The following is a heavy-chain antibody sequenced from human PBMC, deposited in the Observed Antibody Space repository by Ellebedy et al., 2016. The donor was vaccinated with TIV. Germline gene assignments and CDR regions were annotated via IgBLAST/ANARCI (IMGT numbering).Heavy chain of an antibody. CDR3: ATSEIVIVPAASQYYYYAMDV. V-gene: IGHV1-69*13. CDR1: GGSFSKYA. D-gene: IGHD2-2*01. Sequence: SVKVSXXASGGSFSKYAISWVRQAPGQGLEWMGGIIPVFGTTNYAHNFQGRVTITADESTTTAYMELSSLRFEDTAVYYCATSEIVIVPAASQYYYYAMDVWGHGTTVTVSS. J-gene: IGHJ6*02. CDR2: IIPVFGTT.